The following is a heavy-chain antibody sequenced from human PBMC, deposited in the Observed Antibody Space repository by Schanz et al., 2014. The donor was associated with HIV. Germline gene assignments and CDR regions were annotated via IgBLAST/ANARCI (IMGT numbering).Heavy chain of an antibody. D-gene: IGHD3-10*01. J-gene: IGHJ4*02. CDR3: ARAGQWFGHLD. CDR2: VFSNGAT. CDR1: GGSISNNF. V-gene: IGHV4-59*01. Sequence: QVQLQQWGAGLLKPSETLSLTCAVSGGSISNNFCNWIRQSPGKGLEWIGNVFSNGATKYNPSLQSRVTISVDTSQNQFSLKLTSVTAADTAVYFCARAGQWFGHLDWGQGTLVTVSS.